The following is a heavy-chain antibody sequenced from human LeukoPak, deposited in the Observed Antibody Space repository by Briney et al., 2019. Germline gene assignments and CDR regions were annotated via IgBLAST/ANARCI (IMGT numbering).Heavy chain of an antibody. V-gene: IGHV3-7*01. CDR2: MKRDGSEV. Sequence: SGGSLRLSCAASGFTFSTYWMTWVRQAPGKGLEWVANMKRDGSEVYYANSVKGHFTNSRDNAKNSLYLQMNSLRAEDTAVYYCARYTEYYFDYWGQGTLVTVSS. D-gene: IGHD2-2*02. CDR1: GFTFSTYW. J-gene: IGHJ4*02. CDR3: ARYTEYYFDY.